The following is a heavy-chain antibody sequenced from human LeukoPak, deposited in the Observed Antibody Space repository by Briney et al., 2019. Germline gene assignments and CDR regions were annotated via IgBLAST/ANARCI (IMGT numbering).Heavy chain of an antibody. D-gene: IGHD3-10*01. CDR3: AKDGYYGSGSYYNV. Sequence: GGSLRLSCAASGFTFSSYAMSWVRQAPGKGLEWVSAISGSGGSTYYADSVKGRFTISRDNSKNTLYLQMNSLRAEDTAVYYCAKDGYYGSGSYYNVWGQGTLVTVSS. V-gene: IGHV3-23*01. CDR1: GFTFSSYA. J-gene: IGHJ4*02. CDR2: ISGSGGST.